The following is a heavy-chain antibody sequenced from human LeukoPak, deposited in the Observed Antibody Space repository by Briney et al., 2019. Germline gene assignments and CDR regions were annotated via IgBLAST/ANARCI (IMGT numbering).Heavy chain of an antibody. CDR2: ISSSGSTI. CDR3: SRGGGDNEDPFDF. Sequence: GSPRLSCAASGFTYSSYEMNWVRQAPGKGLEWVAYISSSGSTIYYADSVKGRFTISRENAKNSLYLQMNSLRAEDTAVKDWSRGGGDNEDPFDFWGQGTMVTVSS. J-gene: IGHJ3*01. CDR1: GFTYSSYE. D-gene: IGHD2-21*01. V-gene: IGHV3-48*03.